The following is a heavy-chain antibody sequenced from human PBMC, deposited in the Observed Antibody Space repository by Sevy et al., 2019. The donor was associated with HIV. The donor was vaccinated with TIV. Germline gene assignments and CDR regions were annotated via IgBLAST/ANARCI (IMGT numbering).Heavy chain of an antibody. Sequence: GGSLRLSCAASGFTFSSYAMHWVRQAPGKGLEWVAVISYDGSNKYYADSVKGRFTISRDNSKNTLYLQMNSLRAEDTAVYYCARGSSSPDYYGMDVWGQGTTVTASS. D-gene: IGHD6-6*01. CDR1: GFTFSSYA. J-gene: IGHJ6*02. V-gene: IGHV3-30*04. CDR3: ARGSSSPDYYGMDV. CDR2: ISYDGSNK.